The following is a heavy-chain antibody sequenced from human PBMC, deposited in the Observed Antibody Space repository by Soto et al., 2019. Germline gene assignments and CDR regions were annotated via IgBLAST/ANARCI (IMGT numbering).Heavy chain of an antibody. CDR3: ARDLESGPDGRGMDV. CDR2: IYSGGNT. J-gene: IGHJ6*02. CDR1: GLNVRNNY. Sequence: EVQLVESGGGLVQPGGSLRLSCAASGLNVRNNYMTWVRQAPGKGLEWVSIIYSGGNTYYTDSVKGRFTISRDISKNTLYLQMNSLRVDDTGVYYCARDLESGPDGRGMDVWGQGTTVTVSS. V-gene: IGHV3-66*01.